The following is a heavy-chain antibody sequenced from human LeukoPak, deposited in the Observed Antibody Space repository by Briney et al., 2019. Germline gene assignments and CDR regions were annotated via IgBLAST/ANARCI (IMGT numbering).Heavy chain of an antibody. CDR3: AREGPRGNSQFDY. CDR1: GFTFSSYG. J-gene: IGHJ4*02. Sequence: GGSLRLSCAASGFTFSSYGMHWVRQAPGKGLEWVALIWYDGSNKYYTDSVKGRLTISRDNSKDTLFLQMNSLRAEDTAVYYCAREGPRGNSQFDYWGQGTLVTVSS. CDR2: IWYDGSNK. D-gene: IGHD2/OR15-2a*01. V-gene: IGHV3-33*08.